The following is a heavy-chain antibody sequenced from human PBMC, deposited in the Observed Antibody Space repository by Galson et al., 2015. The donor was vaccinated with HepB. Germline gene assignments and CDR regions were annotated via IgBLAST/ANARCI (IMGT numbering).Heavy chain of an antibody. CDR2: ISYDGSNK. Sequence: SLRLSCAASGFTFSSYGMHWVRQAPGKGLEWVAVISYDGSNKYYADSVKGRFTISRDNSKNTLYLQMNSLRAEDTAVYYCAKGLRFDPWGQGTLVTVSS. CDR3: AKGLRFDP. CDR1: GFTFSSYG. V-gene: IGHV3-30*18. D-gene: IGHD5-18*01. J-gene: IGHJ5*02.